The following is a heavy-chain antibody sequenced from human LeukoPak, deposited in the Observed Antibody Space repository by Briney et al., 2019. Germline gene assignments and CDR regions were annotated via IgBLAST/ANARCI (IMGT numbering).Heavy chain of an antibody. J-gene: IGHJ4*02. CDR3: ARLMPAAITGIGFDY. V-gene: IGHV5-51*01. Sequence: GESLKISCKGSGYSFTSYWIGWVRQMPGKGLEWMGIIYPGDSDTRYSPSFQGQVTISADKSISTAYLQWSSLKASDTAMYYCARLMPAAITGIGFDYWGQGTLVTVSS. CDR1: GYSFTSYW. D-gene: IGHD2-2*01. CDR2: IYPGDSDT.